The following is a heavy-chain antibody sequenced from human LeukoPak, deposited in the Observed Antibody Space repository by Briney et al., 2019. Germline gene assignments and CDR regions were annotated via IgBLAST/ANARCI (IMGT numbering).Heavy chain of an antibody. CDR3: ARPPLTTPYGMDV. CDR1: GFTSSSYW. CDR2: IYPGDSDT. D-gene: IGHD2-15*01. J-gene: IGHJ6*02. V-gene: IGHV5-51*01. Sequence: PGGSLRLSCAASGFTSSSYWMSWVRQAPGKGLEWMGIIYPGDSDTRYSPSFQGQVTISADKSISTAYLQWSSLKASDTAMYYCARPPLTTPYGMDVWGQGTTVTVSS.